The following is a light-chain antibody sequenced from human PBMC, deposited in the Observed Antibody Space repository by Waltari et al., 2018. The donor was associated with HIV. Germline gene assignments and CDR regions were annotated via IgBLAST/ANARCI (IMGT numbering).Light chain of an antibody. CDR1: TLGDKY. CDR2: QDK. J-gene: IGLJ2*01. Sequence: SYELSQPPSVSVSPGQTATITCSGHTLGDKYASWYQQKPGQSPVLVIYQDKRRPSGIPERFSGSNSGNTATLTISGTQPVYEADYYCQAWDSSIVGFGGGTKLTVL. CDR3: QAWDSSIVG. V-gene: IGLV3-1*01.